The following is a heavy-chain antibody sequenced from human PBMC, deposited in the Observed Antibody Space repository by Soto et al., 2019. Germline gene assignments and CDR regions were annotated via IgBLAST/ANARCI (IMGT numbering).Heavy chain of an antibody. J-gene: IGHJ6*02. D-gene: IGHD3-10*01. V-gene: IGHV4-34*01. CDR2: INHSGST. Sequence: SETLSLTCAVYGGSFSGYYWSWIRQPPGKGLEWIGEINHSGSTNYNPSLKSRVTISVDTSKNQFSLKLSSVTAADTAVYYCAREDGVWFGELLLEYYYYGMDVWGQGTTVTVSS. CDR3: AREDGVWFGELLLEYYYYGMDV. CDR1: GGSFSGYY.